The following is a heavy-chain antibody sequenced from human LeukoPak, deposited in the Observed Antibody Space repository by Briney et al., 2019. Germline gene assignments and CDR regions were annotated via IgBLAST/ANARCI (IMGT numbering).Heavy chain of an antibody. CDR2: IYHSGRT. J-gene: IGHJ6*03. CDR1: GYSISSGYY. CDR3: ARGFDYYYMDV. V-gene: IGHV4-38-2*02. Sequence: SETLSLTCTVSGYSISSGYYWGWIRQPPGKGLEWIGSIYHSGRTFYNPSLKSRVTISVDTSKNQFSLKLTSVTAADTAVYYCARGFDYYYMDVWGKGITVIVSS.